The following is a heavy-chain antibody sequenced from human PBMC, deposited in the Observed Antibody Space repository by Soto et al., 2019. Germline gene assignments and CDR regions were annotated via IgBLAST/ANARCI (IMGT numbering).Heavy chain of an antibody. Sequence: PSETLSLTCTVSGGSISSGGYYWSWIRQHPGKGLEWIGYIYYSGSTYYNPSLKSRVTISVDTSKNQFSLKLSSVTAADTAVYYCARSYDFGNWFDPWGKGTLVTVSS. D-gene: IGHD3-3*01. CDR3: ARSYDFGNWFDP. CDR1: GGSISSGGYY. J-gene: IGHJ5*02. V-gene: IGHV4-31*03. CDR2: IYYSGST.